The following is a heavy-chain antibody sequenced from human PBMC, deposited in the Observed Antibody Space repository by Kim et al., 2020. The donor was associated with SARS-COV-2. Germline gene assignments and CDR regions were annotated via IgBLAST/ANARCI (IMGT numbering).Heavy chain of an antibody. D-gene: IGHD2-2*01. CDR2: FIPIFGTA. J-gene: IGHJ6*02. V-gene: IGHV1-69*13. CDR1: GGTFSSYA. Sequence: SVKVSCKASGGTFSSYAISSVRQAPGQGLEWMGGFIPIFGTANYAQKFQGRVTLTADESTITAHMELSSLRSEDTAVYSCARGRVGIVVVPAAISRAARDMTIYYYYGMDVWGQGSTVTVSS. CDR3: ARGRVGIVVVPAAISRAARDMTIYYYYGMDV.